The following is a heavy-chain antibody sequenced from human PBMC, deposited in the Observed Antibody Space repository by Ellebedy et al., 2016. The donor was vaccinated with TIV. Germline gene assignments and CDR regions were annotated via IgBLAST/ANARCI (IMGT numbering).Heavy chain of an antibody. Sequence: AASVTVSCKVSGYSFSNNGITWVRQAPGQGLEWVGWVSFYNGHTKYAQSVQGRVTMTTDTSTSTAYMELRSLTSEDTAIYYCAKDFCNGSTTYYDGFDTWGQGKMVTVSS. CDR2: VSFYNGHT. V-gene: IGHV1-18*01. CDR3: AKDFCNGSTTYYDGFDT. D-gene: IGHD3-10*01. CDR1: GYSFSNNG. J-gene: IGHJ3*02.